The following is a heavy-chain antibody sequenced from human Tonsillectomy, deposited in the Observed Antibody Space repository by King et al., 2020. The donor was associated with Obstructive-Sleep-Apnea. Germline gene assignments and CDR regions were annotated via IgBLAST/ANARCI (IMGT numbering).Heavy chain of an antibody. CDR3: ARRVAGKGGLFDY. J-gene: IGHJ4*02. D-gene: IGHD6-19*01. Sequence: VQLQQWGAGLLKPSETLSLTCGVYGGSFSGYYWSWLRQPPGKGLEWIGEINHSGSTKYNPSLKSRVTISVDTSKNQFSLKMRFVTAADTAVHYCARRVAGKGGLFDYWGQGTLVTVSS. CDR1: GGSFSGYY. V-gene: IGHV4-34*01. CDR2: INHSGST.